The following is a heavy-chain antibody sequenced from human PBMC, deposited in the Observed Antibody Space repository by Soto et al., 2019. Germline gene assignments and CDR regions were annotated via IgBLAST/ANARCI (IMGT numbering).Heavy chain of an antibody. V-gene: IGHV3-21*01. CDR2: ISSSSSYI. J-gene: IGHJ6*02. Sequence: GGSLRLSCAASGFTFSSYSMNWVRQAPGKGLEWVSSISSSSSYIYYADSVKGRFTISRDNAKNSLYLQMNSLRAEDTAVYYCARDPDSYCSGGSCYYHYYGMDVWGQGTTVTVSS. CDR1: GFTFSSYS. D-gene: IGHD2-15*01. CDR3: ARDPDSYCSGGSCYYHYYGMDV.